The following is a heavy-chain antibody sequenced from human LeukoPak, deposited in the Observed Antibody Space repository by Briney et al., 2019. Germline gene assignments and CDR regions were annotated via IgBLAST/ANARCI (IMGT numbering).Heavy chain of an antibody. D-gene: IGHD3-3*01. CDR3: AIHVLRFLEWLF. CDR1: GFTFSSHW. CDR2: IKKDGSEK. Sequence: GGSLRLSCAASGFTFSSHWMSWVRQAPGKGLEWVANIKKDGSEKYYVDAVKGRFTISRDNAKTSLYLQMNSLRAEDTAVYYCAIHVLRFLEWLFWGQGTLVTVSS. J-gene: IGHJ4*02. V-gene: IGHV3-7*01.